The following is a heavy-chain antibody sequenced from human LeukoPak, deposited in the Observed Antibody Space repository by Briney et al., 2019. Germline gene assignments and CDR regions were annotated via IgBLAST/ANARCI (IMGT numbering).Heavy chain of an antibody. CDR3: ARGVTAVTVDS. CDR2: LYSSGTT. CDR1: DGIINGYY. Sequence: SETLSLTCTISDGIINGYYRTWIGQPAGKGLEWIGRLYSSGTTYYNPSLKSRVTMSLDKSKNQFSLNLSSVTAADTAVYFCARGVTAVTVDSWGQETLVTVSS. J-gene: IGHJ4*02. D-gene: IGHD4-17*01. V-gene: IGHV4-4*07.